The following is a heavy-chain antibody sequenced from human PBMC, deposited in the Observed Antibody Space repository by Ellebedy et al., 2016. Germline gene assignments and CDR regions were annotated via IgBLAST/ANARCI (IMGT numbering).Heavy chain of an antibody. CDR3: AKSTIFGAAGAFDI. Sequence: GGSLRLXXAASGFTFSDYYMSWIRQAPGKGLEWVSAISGSGGSTYYADSVKGRFTISRDNSKNTLYLQMNSLRAEDTALYYCAKSTIFGAAGAFDIWGQGTMVTVSS. CDR1: GFTFSDYY. V-gene: IGHV3-23*01. D-gene: IGHD3-3*01. J-gene: IGHJ3*02. CDR2: ISGSGGST.